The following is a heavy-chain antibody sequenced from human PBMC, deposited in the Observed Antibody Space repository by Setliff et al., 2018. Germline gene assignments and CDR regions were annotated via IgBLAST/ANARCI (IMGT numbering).Heavy chain of an antibody. Sequence: ETLSLTCAVSGYSISSGYYWGWIRQPPGKGLEWIGSIYHSGSTYYNPSLKSRVTISVDTSKNQFSLKLSSVTAADTAAYYCARGDYYDPKYYFDYWGQGTLVTVSS. CDR3: ARGDYYDPKYYFDY. J-gene: IGHJ4*02. V-gene: IGHV4-38-2*01. CDR1: GYSISSGYY. D-gene: IGHD3-22*01. CDR2: IYHSGST.